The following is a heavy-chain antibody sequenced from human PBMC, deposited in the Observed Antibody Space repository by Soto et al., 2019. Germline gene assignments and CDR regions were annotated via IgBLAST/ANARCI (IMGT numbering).Heavy chain of an antibody. CDR3: ARARYSSPRYYYYMDV. CDR2: INHSGST. V-gene: IGHV4-34*01. Sequence: ASETLSLTCAVYGGSFSGYYWSWIRQPPGKGLEWIGEINHSGSTNYNPSLKSRVTISVDTSKNQFSLKLSSVTAADTAVYYCARARYSSPRYYYYMDVWGKGTTVTVSS. D-gene: IGHD6-13*01. J-gene: IGHJ6*03. CDR1: GGSFSGYY.